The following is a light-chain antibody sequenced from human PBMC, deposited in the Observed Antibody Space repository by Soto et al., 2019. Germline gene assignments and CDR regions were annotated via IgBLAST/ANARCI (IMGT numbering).Light chain of an antibody. Sequence: QSVLTQPASVSGSPGQSITISCTGTSSDVGSYNLVSWYQQHPGKAPKLMIYEGSKRPSGVSNSFSGSKSGNTASLTISGLQAEDEADYYCCSYAGSSTYVFGTGTRSPS. J-gene: IGLJ1*01. CDR2: EGS. CDR3: CSYAGSSTYV. CDR1: SSDVGSYNL. V-gene: IGLV2-23*01.